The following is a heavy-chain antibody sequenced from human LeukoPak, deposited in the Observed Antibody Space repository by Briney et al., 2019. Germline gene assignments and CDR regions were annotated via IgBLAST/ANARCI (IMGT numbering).Heavy chain of an antibody. CDR3: ARLKATVSIHAYFDY. D-gene: IGHD4-17*01. CDR2: MYYSGST. Sequence: SETLSLTCTVSGGSISSYFWSWIRQPPGKGLEWIGYMYYSGSTNYNPSLKSRVTISLDTSKNQFSLKLSSVTAADTAVYYCARLKATVSIHAYFDYWGQGTLVTVSS. V-gene: IGHV4-59*01. J-gene: IGHJ4*02. CDR1: GGSISSYF.